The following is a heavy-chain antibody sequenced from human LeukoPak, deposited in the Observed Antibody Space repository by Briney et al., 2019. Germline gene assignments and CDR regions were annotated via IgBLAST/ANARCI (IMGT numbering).Heavy chain of an antibody. Sequence: GASAKVSCKASGYTFTGYYMHWVRQAPGQGLEWMGWINPDSGGTNYAQKFQGRLTMTRDTSISTAYMELSRLRAEDTAVYYCAKDQEWLANIDYWGQGTLVTVSS. CDR2: INPDSGGT. V-gene: IGHV1-2*02. D-gene: IGHD6-19*01. CDR3: AKDQEWLANIDY. CDR1: GYTFTGYY. J-gene: IGHJ4*02.